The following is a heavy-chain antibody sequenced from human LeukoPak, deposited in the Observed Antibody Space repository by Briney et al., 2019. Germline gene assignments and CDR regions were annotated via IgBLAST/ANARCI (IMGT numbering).Heavy chain of an antibody. CDR2: INPNSGDT. CDR1: GYTFTDYY. V-gene: IGHV1-2*02. Sequence: ASVKVSCKASGYTFTDYYLHWVRQAPGQGVEWMGWINPNSGDTHSAQKFQGRVTMTRDTSISTAYMELSRLRSDDTAVYYCARGGSYYFDAFDIWGQGTMVTVSS. D-gene: IGHD1-26*01. J-gene: IGHJ3*02. CDR3: ARGGSYYFDAFDI.